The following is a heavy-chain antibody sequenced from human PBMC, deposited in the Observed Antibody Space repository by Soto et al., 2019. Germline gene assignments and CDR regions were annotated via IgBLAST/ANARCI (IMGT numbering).Heavy chain of an antibody. CDR3: AKGLGFGEFPDPYYYYYGMDV. D-gene: IGHD3-10*01. Sequence: PGGSLRLSCAASGFTFSSYAMSWVRQAPGKGLEWVSAISGSGGSTYYADSVKGRFTISRDNSKNTLYLQMNSLRAEDTAVYYCAKGLGFGEFPDPYYYYYGMDVWGQGTTVTVSS. V-gene: IGHV3-23*01. CDR1: GFTFSSYA. J-gene: IGHJ6*02. CDR2: ISGSGGST.